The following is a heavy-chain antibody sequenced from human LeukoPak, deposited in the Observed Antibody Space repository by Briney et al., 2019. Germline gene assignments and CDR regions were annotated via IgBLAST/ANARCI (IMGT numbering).Heavy chain of an antibody. Sequence: GESLRLSCAASGFTFSSYWMHWVRQAPGKGLVWVSRINSDGSSTSYADSVKGRFTISRDNAKNTLYLQMNSLRAEDTAVYYCARVAARPYYYYMDVWGKGTTVTVSS. V-gene: IGHV3-74*01. CDR1: GFTFSSYW. J-gene: IGHJ6*03. CDR3: ARVAARPYYYYMDV. CDR2: INSDGSST. D-gene: IGHD6-6*01.